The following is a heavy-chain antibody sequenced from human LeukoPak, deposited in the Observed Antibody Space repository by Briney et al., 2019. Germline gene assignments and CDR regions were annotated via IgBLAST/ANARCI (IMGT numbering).Heavy chain of an antibody. D-gene: IGHD2-21*02. CDR2: IYHSGST. V-gene: IGHV4-38-2*02. Sequence: SETLSLTCTVSGYSISSGYSWGWIRQPPGKGLEGIGSIYHSGSTYYNPSLKSRVTISVDTSKNQFSLKLSSVTAADTAVYYCARVDCGGDCCFNYWGQGTLVTVSS. CDR3: ARVDCGGDCCFNY. J-gene: IGHJ4*02. CDR1: GYSISSGYS.